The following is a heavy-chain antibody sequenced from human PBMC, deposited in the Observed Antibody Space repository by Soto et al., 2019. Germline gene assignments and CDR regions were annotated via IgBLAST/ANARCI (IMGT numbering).Heavy chain of an antibody. J-gene: IGHJ4*02. V-gene: IGHV3-30*03. CDR2: MSSDGKNK. CDR3: ARDGYCSSNSCLRNIVEY. D-gene: IGHD2-2*03. CDR1: GFTFSNYG. Sequence: VQLVESGGGVVQPGRSLRLSCAVSGFTFSNYGLHWVRQAPGKGLEWVAIMSSDGKNKFYANSVKGRFTIFRDDSKNALYLQMDSLKTEDTAVYSCARDGYCSSNSCLRNIVEYWGQGTLVTVSS.